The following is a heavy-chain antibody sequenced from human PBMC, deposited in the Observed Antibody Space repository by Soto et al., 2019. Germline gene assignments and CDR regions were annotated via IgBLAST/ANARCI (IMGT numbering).Heavy chain of an antibody. J-gene: IGHJ4*02. CDR2: IYPSVSS. CDR1: GFAISRGYY. V-gene: IGHV4-38-2*02. CDR3: AREKVGTTFFDN. D-gene: IGHD1-1*01. Sequence: PSETLSLTCSVSGFAISRGYYWSWVRQPPGKGLEWIGSIYPSVSSYHNPSLATRLRLSIDTSKNQFTLNLTSVTAADTALYFCAREKVGTTFFDNCGQGIQVTVSS.